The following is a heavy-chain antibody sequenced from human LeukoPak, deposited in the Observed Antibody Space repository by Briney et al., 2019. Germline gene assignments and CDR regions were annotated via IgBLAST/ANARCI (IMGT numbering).Heavy chain of an antibody. CDR1: GFTFSSYG. CDR2: ISYDGSNK. Sequence: GGSLRLSCAASGFTFSSYGMHWVRQAPGKGLEWVAVISYDGSNKYYADSVKGRFTISRDNSKNTLYLQMNSLRAEDTAVYYCAKPPRPYSSSFPCNYWGQGTLVTVSS. V-gene: IGHV3-30*18. D-gene: IGHD6-13*01. CDR3: AKPPRPYSSSFPCNY. J-gene: IGHJ4*02.